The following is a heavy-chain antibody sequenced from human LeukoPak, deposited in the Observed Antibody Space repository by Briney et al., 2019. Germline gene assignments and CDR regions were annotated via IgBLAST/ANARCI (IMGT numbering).Heavy chain of an antibody. CDR2: IDRDGSST. D-gene: IGHD6-13*01. Sequence: GGSLRLSCAASGFTFSSYWMYWVRQAPGEGPVWVSRIDRDGSSTAYADSVKDRFTISRDNAMNTLYLQMNDLRAEDTAIYYCARDRAATDLDFWGQGTLVTVSS. V-gene: IGHV3-74*01. J-gene: IGHJ4*02. CDR1: GFTFSSYW. CDR3: ARDRAATDLDF.